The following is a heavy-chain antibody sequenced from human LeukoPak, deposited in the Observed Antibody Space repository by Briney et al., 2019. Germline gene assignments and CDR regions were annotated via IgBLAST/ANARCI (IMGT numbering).Heavy chain of an antibody. Sequence: GGSLRLSCAAYGFTVSSNYMSLVRQAPGKGLEWVSVIYSGGSTYYADSVKGRFTISRDNSKNTLYLQMNSLRAEDTAVYYCARGTYDSSGLLGHYFDYWGQGTLVTVSS. CDR1: GFTVSSNY. D-gene: IGHD3-22*01. V-gene: IGHV3-66*01. J-gene: IGHJ4*02. CDR3: ARGTYDSSGLLGHYFDY. CDR2: IYSGGST.